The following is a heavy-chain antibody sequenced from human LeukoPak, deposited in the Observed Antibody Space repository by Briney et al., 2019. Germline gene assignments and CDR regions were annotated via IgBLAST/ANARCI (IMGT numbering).Heavy chain of an antibody. J-gene: IGHJ3*02. D-gene: IGHD3-3*01. Sequence: SETLSLTCTVSGGSVSSGSYYWSGIWQPPGNGLEWIGYIYYSGSTNYNPSLKSRVTISVDTSKNQFSLKLSSVTAADTAVFYCARVASGYDVFDIWGQGTMVTVSS. CDR2: IYYSGST. CDR3: ARVASGYDVFDI. CDR1: GGSVSSGSYY. V-gene: IGHV4-61*01.